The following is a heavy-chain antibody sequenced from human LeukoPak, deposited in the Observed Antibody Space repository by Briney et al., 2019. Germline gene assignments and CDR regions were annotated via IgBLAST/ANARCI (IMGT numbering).Heavy chain of an antibody. V-gene: IGHV3-23*01. CDR2: ISATGGTT. CDR1: GFTVSSNY. D-gene: IGHD2-21*02. CDR3: AKGKVTAFLDWFDP. Sequence: PGGSLRLSCAASGFTVSSNYLSWVRQAPGKGLEWVSAISATGGTTYYADSVKGRFTISRDNSKNTLYLQLNSLRAEDTAIYYCAKGKVTAFLDWFDPWGQGTLVTVSS. J-gene: IGHJ5*02.